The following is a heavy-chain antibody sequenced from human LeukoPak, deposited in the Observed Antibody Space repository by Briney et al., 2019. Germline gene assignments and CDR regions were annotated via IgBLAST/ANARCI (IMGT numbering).Heavy chain of an antibody. D-gene: IGHD5-18*01. V-gene: IGHV1-69*05. CDR2: IIPIFGTA. Sequence: SVKVSCKASGGTFSSYAISWVRQAPGQGLEWMGGIIPIFGTANYAQKFQGRVTITTDESTSTAYMELSSLRSEDTAVNYCARAVGAYSYGTRYYFDYWGQGTLVTVSS. J-gene: IGHJ4*02. CDR3: ARAVGAYSYGTRYYFDY. CDR1: GGTFSSYA.